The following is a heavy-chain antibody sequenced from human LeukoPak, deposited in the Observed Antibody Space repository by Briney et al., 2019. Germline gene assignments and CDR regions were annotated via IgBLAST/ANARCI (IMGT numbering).Heavy chain of an antibody. CDR2: IYYGGTT. Sequence: SETLSLTCTVSGGSISSDYSWGWIRQPPGKGLEWIGNIYYGGTTYYNSSLKSRVTISVDTSKNQISLKLSSVTASDTSIYYFSSTRLGYSGGWHWGQGTLVTVSS. D-gene: IGHD6-19*01. V-gene: IGHV4-39*01. CDR1: GGSISSDYS. J-gene: IGHJ4*02. CDR3: SSTRLGYSGGWH.